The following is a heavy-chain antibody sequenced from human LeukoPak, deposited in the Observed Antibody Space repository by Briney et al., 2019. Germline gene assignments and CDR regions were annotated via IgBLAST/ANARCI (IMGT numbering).Heavy chain of an antibody. Sequence: SQTLSLTCTVSGGSISSGGYYWSWIRQLPGKGLEWIGHISYNGSTYYNPSLNSRVTISVGTSKSQFSLKLSSVTAADTAVYYCARVRGYSYGELDYWGQGTLVTVSS. D-gene: IGHD5-18*01. V-gene: IGHV4-31*03. CDR3: ARVRGYSYGELDY. CDR2: ISYNGST. J-gene: IGHJ4*02. CDR1: GGSISSGGYY.